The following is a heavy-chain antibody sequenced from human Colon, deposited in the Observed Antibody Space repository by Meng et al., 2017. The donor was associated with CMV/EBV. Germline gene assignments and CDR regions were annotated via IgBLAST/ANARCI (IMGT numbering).Heavy chain of an antibody. V-gene: IGHV1-2*02. Sequence: QVPLVASGAEGKKPGASVKVSCKAAGYTFSDHYLHWVRQAPGQGLEWMAWIDPDSGDTNYAQKFQGRITTTRDTSINTAYMELRRLRSDDTAVYFCARGGPLDGSGSPPPFGYWGQGTLVTVSS. CDR3: ARGGPLDGSGSPPPFGY. CDR1: GYTFSDHY. D-gene: IGHD3-10*01. CDR2: IDPDSGDT. J-gene: IGHJ4*02.